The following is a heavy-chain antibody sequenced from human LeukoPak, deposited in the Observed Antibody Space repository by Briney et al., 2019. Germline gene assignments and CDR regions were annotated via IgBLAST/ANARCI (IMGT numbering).Heavy chain of an antibody. CDR1: GFTFSKYA. CDR3: AKGLYDTNWSGGDV. V-gene: IGHV3-23*01. CDR2: ISGIVDET. J-gene: IGHJ6*04. D-gene: IGHD1-1*01. Sequence: PGGSLRLSCAASGFTFSKYAIMWVRQAPGKGLEWVATISGIVDETNYADSVKGRFTISRDNSKNTVFLQMSRLRGEDTALYYCAKGLYDTNWSGGDVWGKGTTVTVSS.